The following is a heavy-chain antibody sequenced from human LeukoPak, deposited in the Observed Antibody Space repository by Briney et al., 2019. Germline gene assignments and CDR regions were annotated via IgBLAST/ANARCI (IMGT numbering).Heavy chain of an antibody. Sequence: SXYTFXXXXXHXVRQAPGQGLEWMGXXXPSCGSTSYAQKFQGRVTMTRDTSTSTVYMELSSLRSEDTAVYYCARDAKVTMVRGVGVDYWGQGTLVTVSS. CDR3: ARDAKVTMVRGVGVDY. CDR2: XXPSCGST. CDR1: XYTFXXXX. D-gene: IGHD3-10*01. J-gene: IGHJ4*02. V-gene: IGHV1-46*01.